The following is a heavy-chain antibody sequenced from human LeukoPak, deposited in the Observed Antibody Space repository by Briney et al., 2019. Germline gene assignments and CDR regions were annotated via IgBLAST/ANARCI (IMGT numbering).Heavy chain of an antibody. CDR2: ISSSSSYI. D-gene: IGHD3-22*01. CDR1: GFTFSSYS. J-gene: IGHJ4*02. Sequence: KAGGSLRLSCAASGFTFSSYSMNWVRQAPGKGLEWVSSISSSSSYIYYADSVKGRFTISRDNAKNSLCLQMNSLRAEDTAVYYCARDLGDSSGYYLPPASWSQGTLVTVSS. V-gene: IGHV3-21*01. CDR3: ARDLGDSSGYYLPPAS.